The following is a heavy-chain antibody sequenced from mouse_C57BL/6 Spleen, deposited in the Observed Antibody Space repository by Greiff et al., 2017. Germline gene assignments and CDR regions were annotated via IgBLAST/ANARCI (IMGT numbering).Heavy chain of an antibody. J-gene: IGHJ4*01. V-gene: IGHV1-15*01. CDR1: GYTFTDYE. CDR2: IDPETGGT. Sequence: QVQLKESGAELVRPGASVTLSCKASGYTFTDYEMHWVKQTPVHGLEWIGAIDPETGGTAYNQKFKGKAILTADKSSSTAYMELRSLTSEDSAVYYCTREGYSNPYYYAMDYWGQGTSVTVSS. CDR3: TREGYSNPYYYAMDY. D-gene: IGHD2-5*01.